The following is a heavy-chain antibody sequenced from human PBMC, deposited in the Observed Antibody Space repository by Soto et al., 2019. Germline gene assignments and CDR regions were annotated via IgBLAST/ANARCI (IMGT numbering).Heavy chain of an antibody. Sequence: EVQLVESGGGLVQPGGSLRLSCVASGFTFSSYWMHWVRQAPGKGLVWVSRINSDGSSTNYADSVKGRFTISRDNAKHTVDLQMNRRRVEDTALYYCARRYYSASGNHPFDPWGQGTLVTVSS. CDR3: ARRYYSASGNHPFDP. V-gene: IGHV3-74*01. J-gene: IGHJ5*02. CDR2: INSDGSST. CDR1: GFTFSSYW. D-gene: IGHD3-10*01.